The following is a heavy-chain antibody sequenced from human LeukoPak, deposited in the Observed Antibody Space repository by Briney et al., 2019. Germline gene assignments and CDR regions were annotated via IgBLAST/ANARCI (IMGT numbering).Heavy chain of an antibody. CDR2: TNPSGGST. D-gene: IGHD1-26*01. CDR1: GYAFTSYY. V-gene: IGHV1-46*01. Sequence: ASVKVSCKASGYAFTSYYMHWVRQAPGQGLEWMGITNPSGGSTSYAQKFQGRVTMTRDTSTSTVYMELSSLRSEDTAVYYCARDRWELSFDPWGQGTLVTVSS. J-gene: IGHJ5*02. CDR3: ARDRWELSFDP.